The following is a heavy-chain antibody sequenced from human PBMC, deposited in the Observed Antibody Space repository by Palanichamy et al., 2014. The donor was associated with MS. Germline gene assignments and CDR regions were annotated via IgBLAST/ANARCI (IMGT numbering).Heavy chain of an antibody. CDR3: ASHDLGQQLRV. CDR1: SGSISSGTW. Sequence: QVQLQESSPGLVRPSGDPCPLTCAVSSGSISSGTWWTWVRQPPGKGLEWIGEISHNGRTNYNPSLKSRVTISIDKSKNQFSLKLSSVTAADTAVYYCASHDLGQQLRVWGQGTLVTVSS. CDR2: ISHNGRT. V-gene: IGHV4-4*02. J-gene: IGHJ4*02. D-gene: IGHD6-13*01.